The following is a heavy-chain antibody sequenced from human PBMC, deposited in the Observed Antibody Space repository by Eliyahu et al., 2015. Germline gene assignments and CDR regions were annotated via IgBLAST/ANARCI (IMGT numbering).Heavy chain of an antibody. D-gene: IGHD1-1*01. J-gene: IGHJ4*02. V-gene: IGHV3-66*01. Sequence: VVESGGGLVQPGGSLRLSCAASRITXSSNYMSWVRQAPGKGLEWVSVINSGGNTYYIDSVKGRFTISRDNSKNTLYLQMNSLRGEDTAVYYCAGGTWSLDDYWGQGTLVTVSS. CDR3: AGGTWSLDDY. CDR1: RITXSSNY. CDR2: INSGGNT.